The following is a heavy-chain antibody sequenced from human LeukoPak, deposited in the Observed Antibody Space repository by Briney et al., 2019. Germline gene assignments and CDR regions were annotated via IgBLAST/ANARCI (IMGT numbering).Heavy chain of an antibody. CDR2: ISGSGGST. Sequence: PGGSLRLSCAASGFTFSSYAMSWVRQAPGKGLEWVSGISGSGGSTYYADSVKGRFTISRDNSKNTLYLQMNSLRAEAAAVYYCARVGQLWNFDYWGQGTLVTVPS. CDR1: GFTFSSYA. J-gene: IGHJ4*02. D-gene: IGHD2-2*01. CDR3: ARVGQLWNFDY. V-gene: IGHV3-23*01.